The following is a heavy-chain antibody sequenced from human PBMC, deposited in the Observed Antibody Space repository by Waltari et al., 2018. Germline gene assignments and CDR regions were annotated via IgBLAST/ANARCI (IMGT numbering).Heavy chain of an antibody. J-gene: IGHJ4*02. CDR1: GGFISSGDYY. V-gene: IGHV4-30-4*08. D-gene: IGHD6-19*01. CDR2: IDYSGST. CDR3: ARDIGVAVASAPFDY. Sequence: QVQLQESGPGLVRPSQNLSLTCTVSGGFISSGDYYWSWVRQPPGKGLEWIGYIDYSGSTHYGPALSSRVSMSVETSKNQFSLKRHSVTAADTAVYYCARDIGVAVASAPFDYWGQGTLVTVSS.